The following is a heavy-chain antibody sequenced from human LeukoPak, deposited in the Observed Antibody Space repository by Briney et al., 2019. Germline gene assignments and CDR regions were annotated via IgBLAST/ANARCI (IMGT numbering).Heavy chain of an antibody. CDR3: ARGNRLYTSSWSALAFDI. D-gene: IGHD6-13*01. CDR1: GYTFTNYD. CDR2: INPISGYT. J-gene: IGHJ3*02. Sequence: ASVKVSCKASGYTFTNYDINWVRQATGQGLEWMGWINPISGYTDFAQKFQGRVTMTGDTSISTVYMELSSLTSEDAAVYYCARGNRLYTSSWSALAFDIWGQGTMVTVFS. V-gene: IGHV1-8*01.